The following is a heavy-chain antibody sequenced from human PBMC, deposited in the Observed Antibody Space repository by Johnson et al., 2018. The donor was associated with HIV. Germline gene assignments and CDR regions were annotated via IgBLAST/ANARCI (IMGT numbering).Heavy chain of an antibody. J-gene: IGHJ3*02. D-gene: IGHD1-7*01. CDR1: GFTFSSYA. V-gene: IGHV3-30-3*01. Sequence: QVQLVESGGGVVQPGRSLRLSCAASGFTFSSYAMHWVRQAPGKGLEWVAVISYDGSNKYYADSVKGRFTISRDNSKNTLYLQMNSLRAEDTAVSYCASWNYFDAFDIWGQGTMVTVSS. CDR3: ASWNYFDAFDI. CDR2: ISYDGSNK.